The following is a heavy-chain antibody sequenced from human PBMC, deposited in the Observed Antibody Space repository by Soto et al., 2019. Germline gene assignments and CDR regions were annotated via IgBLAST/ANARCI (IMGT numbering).Heavy chain of an antibody. D-gene: IGHD2-2*01. Sequence: GGSLRLSCAASGFTFRIYSMHWVRQSPGKGLEWVAVMWYDGTNKYYADSVKGRFTISRDNSKNTLYLQMNSLRAEGTAVYYCAKEVPAATYYYYYYGMDVWGQGTTVTVSS. J-gene: IGHJ6*02. CDR3: AKEVPAATYYYYYYGMDV. CDR2: MWYDGTNK. CDR1: GFTFRIYS. V-gene: IGHV3-30*02.